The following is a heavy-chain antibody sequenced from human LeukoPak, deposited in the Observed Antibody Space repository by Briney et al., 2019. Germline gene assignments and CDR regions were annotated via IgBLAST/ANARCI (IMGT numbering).Heavy chain of an antibody. CDR2: ISYDGSNK. CDR1: GFTFSSYA. V-gene: IGHV3-30-3*01. Sequence: GGSLRLSCAASGFTFSSYAMHWVRQAPGKGLEWVAVISYDGSNKYYADSVKGRFTISRDNSKNTLYLQMNSLRLEDTAVYYCGRLMGGYDSYFYGMDVWGQGTTVTVPS. J-gene: IGHJ6*02. D-gene: IGHD5-12*01. CDR3: GRLMGGYDSYFYGMDV.